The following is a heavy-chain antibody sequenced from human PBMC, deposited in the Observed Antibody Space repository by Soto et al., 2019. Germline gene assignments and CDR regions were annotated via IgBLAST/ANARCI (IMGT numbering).Heavy chain of an antibody. CDR3: RHRQRGGLYYYYMDV. J-gene: IGHJ6*03. CDR1: GFSLSTSGVG. Sequence: QITLKESGPTLVNPTQTLTLTCTFSGFSLSTSGVGVGWIRQPPGKALEWLALIYWDDDKRYSPSLKSRLTITKDTSKNQVVLTMTNMDPMVTATYYCRHRQRGGLYYYYMDVWGIGTTVTDSS. CDR2: IYWDDDK. D-gene: IGHD3-16*01. V-gene: IGHV2-5*02.